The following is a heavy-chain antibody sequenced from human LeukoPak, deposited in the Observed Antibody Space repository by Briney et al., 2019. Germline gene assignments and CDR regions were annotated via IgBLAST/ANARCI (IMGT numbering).Heavy chain of an antibody. V-gene: IGHV1-46*01. CDR1: GYTLTSYY. J-gene: IGHJ4*02. Sequence: GASVEVSCKASGYTLTSYYMHWVRQAPGQGLEWMGIINPSGGSTSYAQKFQGRVTMTRDTSTSTVYMELSSLRSEDTAVYYCARAYDYVWGSYRYTAGFDYWGQGTLVTVSS. CDR2: INPSGGST. D-gene: IGHD3-16*02. CDR3: ARAYDYVWGSYRYTAGFDY.